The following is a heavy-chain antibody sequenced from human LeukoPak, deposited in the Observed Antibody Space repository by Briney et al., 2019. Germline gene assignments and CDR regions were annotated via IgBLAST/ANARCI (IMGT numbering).Heavy chain of an antibody. J-gene: IGHJ4*02. CDR3: ARVYPYCSSTSCYEAFDY. CDR1: GYTFTSYA. V-gene: IGHV1-3*01. D-gene: IGHD2-2*01. CDR2: INAGNGNT. Sequence: ASVKVSCRASGYTFTSYAMHWVRKAPGQRLEWMGWINAGNGNTKYSQKFQGRVTITRDTSASTAYMELSSLRSKDTAVYYCARVYPYCSSTSCYEAFDYWGKGTLVTVSS.